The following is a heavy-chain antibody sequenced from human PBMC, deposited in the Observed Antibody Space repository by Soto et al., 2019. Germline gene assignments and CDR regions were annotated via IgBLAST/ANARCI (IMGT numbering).Heavy chain of an antibody. CDR1: GFSFEIYH. Sequence: PGGSLRLSCEAAGFSFEIYHMNWVRQAPGKGLEWVSSISSDSDSIFYGDSVKGRFIISRDNAKNSLFLQMNNLSGDDTAVYYCARQRFGSFSGSYVFDLWGQGTPVTVYS. J-gene: IGHJ5*02. V-gene: IGHV3-21*01. D-gene: IGHD3-16*01. CDR2: ISSDSDSI. CDR3: ARQRFGSFSGSYVFDL.